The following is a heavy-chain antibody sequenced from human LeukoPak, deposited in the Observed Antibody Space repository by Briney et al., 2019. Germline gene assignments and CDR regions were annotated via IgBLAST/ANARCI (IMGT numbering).Heavy chain of an antibody. CDR1: GYTFTGYY. CDR3: ARYESQYSSSWRPRLAFDV. Sequence: VASVTVSCKASGYTFTGYYMHWVRQAPGQGLEWMGWINPNSGGTNYAQKFQGRVTMTRDTSISTAYMELSRLRSDDTAIYYCARYESQYSSSWRPRLAFDVWGPGTTVTVSS. J-gene: IGHJ3*01. CDR2: INPNSGGT. D-gene: IGHD6-13*01. V-gene: IGHV1-2*02.